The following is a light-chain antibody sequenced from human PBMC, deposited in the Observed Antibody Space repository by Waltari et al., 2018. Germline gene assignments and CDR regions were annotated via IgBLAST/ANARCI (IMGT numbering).Light chain of an antibody. V-gene: IGKV1-33*01. Sequence: DIQMTQSPSSLSASVGDRVTITCQASQDISNYLNWYQQKPGKAPKLLIYEASNLETGVPSRFSGGRSGTDFACTISSLQPEDIGTYYCQQYDNLPFTFGPGTKVDIK. J-gene: IGKJ3*01. CDR1: QDISNY. CDR2: EAS. CDR3: QQYDNLPFT.